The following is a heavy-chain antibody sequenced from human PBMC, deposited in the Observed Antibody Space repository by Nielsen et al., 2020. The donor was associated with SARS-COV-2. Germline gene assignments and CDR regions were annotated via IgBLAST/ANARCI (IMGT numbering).Heavy chain of an antibody. D-gene: IGHD6-19*01. CDR1: GFTFDDYT. Sequence: LKISCAASGFTFDDYTMHWVRQAPGKGLEWVSLISWDGGSTYYADSVKGRFTISRDNSKNSLYLQMNGLRAEDTAVYYCARESVTGTDAFDIWGQGTVVTVSS. CDR2: ISWDGGST. V-gene: IGHV3-43*01. J-gene: IGHJ3*02. CDR3: ARESVTGTDAFDI.